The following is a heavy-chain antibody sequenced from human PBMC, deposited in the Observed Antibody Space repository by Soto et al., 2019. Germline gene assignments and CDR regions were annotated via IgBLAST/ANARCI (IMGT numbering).Heavy chain of an antibody. CDR1: GSSFTAYY. CDR3: ARDSHYLITPVAVPGYYYYGMDV. J-gene: IGHJ6*02. D-gene: IGHD6-19*01. Sequence: GASVKVSCKTSGSSFTAYYVHWVRQAPGQGLEWIGWVYPRRGDTNYAQKLQGRVTMTTDTSTSTAYMELRSLRSDDTAVYYCARDSHYLITPVAVPGYYYYGMDVWGQGTTVTVSS. V-gene: IGHV1-18*04. CDR2: VYPRRGDT.